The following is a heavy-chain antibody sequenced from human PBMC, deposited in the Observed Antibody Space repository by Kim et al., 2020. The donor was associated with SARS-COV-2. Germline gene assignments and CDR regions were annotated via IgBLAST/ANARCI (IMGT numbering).Heavy chain of an antibody. CDR2: INHSGST. Sequence: SETLSLTCAVYGGSFSGYYWSWIRQPPGKGLEWIGEINHSGSTNYNPSLKRRVPISVDTSTNQFSLTLRLVTATATAVYYCSSGCFLAVDGTLFPYYFY. CDR3: SSGCFLAVDGTLFPYYFY. CDR1: GGSFSGYY. J-gene: IGHJ6*03. D-gene: IGHD6-19*01. V-gene: IGHV4-34*01.